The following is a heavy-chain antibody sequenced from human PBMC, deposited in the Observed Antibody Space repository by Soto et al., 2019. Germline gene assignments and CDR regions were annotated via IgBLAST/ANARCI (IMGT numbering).Heavy chain of an antibody. V-gene: IGHV1-69*13. J-gene: IGHJ6*02. CDR1: GGTFSSHA. D-gene: IGHD2-8*01. CDR2: IIPIFGTA. CDR3: ARANGVFYYYGMDV. Sequence: GASVKVSCKASGGTFSSHAISWVRQAPGQGLEWMGGIIPIFGTANYAQKFQGRVTITADESTSTAYMELSSLRSEDTAVYYCARANGVFYYYGMDVWGQGTTVTVSS.